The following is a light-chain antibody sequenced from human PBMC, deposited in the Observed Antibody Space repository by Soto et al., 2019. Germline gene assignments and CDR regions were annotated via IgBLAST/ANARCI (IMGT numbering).Light chain of an antibody. CDR2: GAS. CDR1: ESVRNNS. Sequence: ELVLTQSPGTLSLSAGERATLSCRASESVRNNSLAWYQQHPGQAPRLLIFGASSRATGIPDRFTGSGSGADFSLTISRLEPEDSAVYFCHHYGYGADTFGQGTKLEIK. J-gene: IGKJ2*01. V-gene: IGKV3-20*01. CDR3: HHYGYGADT.